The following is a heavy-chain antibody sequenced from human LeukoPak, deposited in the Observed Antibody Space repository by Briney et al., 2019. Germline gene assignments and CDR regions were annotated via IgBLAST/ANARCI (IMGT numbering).Heavy chain of an antibody. D-gene: IGHD3-16*01. CDR2: IYQSGST. V-gene: IGHV4-38-2*02. J-gene: IGHJ6*03. CDR3: ARVGGWPQYYYYYMDV. Sequence: PSETLSLTCSVSGYSISSGYYWGWTRQSPGKGLEWIGTIYQSGSTYYNPSLESRVTISVDTSKNQFSLKLSSVTAADTAVYYCARVGGWPQYYYYYMDVWGKGTTVTVSS. CDR1: GYSISSGYY.